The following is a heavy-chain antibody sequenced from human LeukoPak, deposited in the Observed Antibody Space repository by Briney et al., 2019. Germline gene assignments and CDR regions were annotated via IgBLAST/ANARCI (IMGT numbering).Heavy chain of an antibody. D-gene: IGHD3-22*01. CDR2: IIPILGIA. CDR3: ARGGVGGYYNFDY. Sequence: SVKVSCKASGGTFSSHAISWVRQAPGQGLEWMGRIIPILGIANYAQKFQGRVTITADKSTSTAYTELSSLRSEDTAVHYCARGGVGGYYNFDYWGQGTLVTVSS. CDR1: GGTFSSHA. J-gene: IGHJ4*02. V-gene: IGHV1-69*04.